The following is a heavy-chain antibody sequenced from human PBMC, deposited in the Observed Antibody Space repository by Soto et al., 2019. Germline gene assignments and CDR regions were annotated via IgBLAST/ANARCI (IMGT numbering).Heavy chain of an antibody. J-gene: IGHJ3*01. Sequence: EGQLLESGGGLVKPGGSLRISCVGSGFNFNIYAMTWVRQPPGKGLEWVSAISSGGPTIYYADSVKGRFTVSRDNSRKTVYLQMNSLRAEDTGMYYCAQMDTMTTSAFDVWGQGTMVTVSS. V-gene: IGHV3-23*01. CDR1: GFNFNIYA. CDR2: ISSGGPTI. CDR3: AQMDTMTTSAFDV.